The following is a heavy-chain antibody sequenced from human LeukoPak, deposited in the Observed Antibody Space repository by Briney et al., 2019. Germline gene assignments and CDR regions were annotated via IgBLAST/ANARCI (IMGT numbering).Heavy chain of an antibody. J-gene: IGHJ4*02. V-gene: IGHV3-7*01. CDR1: GFTFSSYW. CDR3: ASGQKLGF. CDR2: IKQDGSDK. Sequence: GGSLRLSCVASGFTFSSYWMSWVRQAPGKGLEWVANIKQDGSDKYSVDSVKGRFTISRDNAKNSLYLQMNSLRAEDTAVYYCASGQKLGFWGQGTLVTVSS. D-gene: IGHD6-13*01.